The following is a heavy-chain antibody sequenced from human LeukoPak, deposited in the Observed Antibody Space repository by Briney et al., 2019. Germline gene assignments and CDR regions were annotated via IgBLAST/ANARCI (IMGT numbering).Heavy chain of an antibody. CDR3: ARVVAAADPHFDY. V-gene: IGHV4-59*01. D-gene: IGHD6-13*01. Sequence: SETLSLTCTASGGSISSYYWSWIRQPPGKGLEWIGYIYYSGSTNYNPSLKSQVTISVDTSKNQFSLKLSSVTAADTAVYYCARVVAAADPHFDYWGQGTLVTVSS. CDR2: IYYSGST. J-gene: IGHJ4*02. CDR1: GGSISSYY.